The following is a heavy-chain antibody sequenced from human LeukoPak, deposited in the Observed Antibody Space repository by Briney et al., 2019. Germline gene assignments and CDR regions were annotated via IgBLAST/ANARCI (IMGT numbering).Heavy chain of an antibody. D-gene: IGHD3-22*01. CDR3: ARHYYYDSVAFDY. V-gene: IGHV3-74*01. J-gene: IGHJ4*02. CDR2: INSDGSST. Sequence: GGSLRLSCAASGFTFSSYWMHWVRQAPGKGLVWVSRINSDGSSTSYADSVKGRFTISRDNAKNTLYLQMNSLRAEDTAVYYCARHYYYDSVAFDYWGQGTLVTVSS. CDR1: GFTFSSYW.